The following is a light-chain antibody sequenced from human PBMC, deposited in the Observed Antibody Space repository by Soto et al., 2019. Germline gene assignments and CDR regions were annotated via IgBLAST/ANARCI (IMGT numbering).Light chain of an antibody. CDR2: GAS. CDR3: QQYDNWPLT. J-gene: IGKJ4*01. Sequence: EKVMTQSPVTLSVSPGERATLSCRASQSVGSKLAWYQQKPGQAPRLLIYGASNRATGIPVRFSGSGSGTELTLTISSLQSEDFAVYYCQQYDNWPLTFGGGTKVDIK. V-gene: IGKV3-15*01. CDR1: QSVGSK.